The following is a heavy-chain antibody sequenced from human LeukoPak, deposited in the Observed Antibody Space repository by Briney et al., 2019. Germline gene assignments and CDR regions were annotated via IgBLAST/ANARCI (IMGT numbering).Heavy chain of an antibody. V-gene: IGHV1-2*06. J-gene: IGHJ4*02. Sequence: ASVNVSCKASGYTFTGYYMHWVRQAPGQGLEWMGRINPNSGGTNYAQKLQGRVTMTRDTSISTAYMELSRLRSDDTAVYYCARATVAGASVFDYWGQGTLVTVSS. D-gene: IGHD6-19*01. CDR1: GYTFTGYY. CDR3: ARATVAGASVFDY. CDR2: INPNSGGT.